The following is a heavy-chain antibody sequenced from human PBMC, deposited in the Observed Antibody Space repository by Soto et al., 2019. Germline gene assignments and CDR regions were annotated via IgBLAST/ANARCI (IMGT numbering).Heavy chain of an antibody. CDR3: ARQPTTGDTDLWFDP. Sequence: AETLSLTCSVSGGSISTSRSYWAWIRQPPGKGLEWLANIFYSGSTFYNPSLASRVSVSVDTSKNEFSLKLRSVTAADTAVYYCARQPTTGDTDLWFDPWGQGTLVTVSS. CDR1: GGSISTSRSY. D-gene: IGHD2-21*01. V-gene: IGHV4-39*01. CDR2: IFYSGST. J-gene: IGHJ5*02.